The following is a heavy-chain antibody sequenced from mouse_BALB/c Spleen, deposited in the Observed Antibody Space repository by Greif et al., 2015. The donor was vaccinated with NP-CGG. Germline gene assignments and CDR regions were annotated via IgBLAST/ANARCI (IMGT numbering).Heavy chain of an antibody. V-gene: IGHV1S81*02. D-gene: IGHD1-1*01. CDR3: TRGKEGGYYGSTYFDY. J-gene: IGHJ2*01. CDR1: GYTFTSYY. CDR2: INPSNGGT. Sequence: QVQLQQSGAELVKPGASVKLSCKASGYTFTSYYMYWVKQRPGQGLEWIGGINPSNGGTNFNEKFKSKATLTVDKSSSTAYMQLSSLTSEDSAVYYCTRGKEGGYYGSTYFDYWGQGTTLTVSS.